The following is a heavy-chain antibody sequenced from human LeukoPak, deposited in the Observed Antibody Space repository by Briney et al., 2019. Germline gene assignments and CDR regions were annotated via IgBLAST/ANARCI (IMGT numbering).Heavy chain of an antibody. D-gene: IGHD3-10*01. Sequence: TSETLSLTCTVSGGSISSSSYYWGWIRQPPGKGLEWIGRIYTNGSTNYNPSLKSRVTISVDTSKNQFSLKLSSVTAADTAVYYCARMLSGYYGSGSYFSPWGQGTLVTVSS. CDR3: ARMLSGYYGSGSYFSP. CDR2: IYTNGST. CDR1: GGSISSSSYY. J-gene: IGHJ5*02. V-gene: IGHV4-39*07.